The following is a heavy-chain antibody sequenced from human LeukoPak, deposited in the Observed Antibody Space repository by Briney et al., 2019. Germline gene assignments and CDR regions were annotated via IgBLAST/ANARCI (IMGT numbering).Heavy chain of an antibody. CDR1: GFTFDDYA. D-gene: IGHD1-26*01. V-gene: IGHV3-9*03. CDR2: ISWNSGSI. J-gene: IGHJ4*02. CDR3: AKDVGGELPGYYFDY. Sequence: GRSLRLSCAASGFTFDDYAMHWVRQAPGKGLEWVSGISWNSGSIGCADPVKGRFTISRDNAKNSLYLQMNSLRAEDMALYYCAKDVGGELPGYYFDYWGQGTLVTVSS.